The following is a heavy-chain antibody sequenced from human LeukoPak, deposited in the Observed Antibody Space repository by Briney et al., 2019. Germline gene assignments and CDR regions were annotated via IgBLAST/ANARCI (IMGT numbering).Heavy chain of an antibody. CDR1: GGTFSSYA. J-gene: IGHJ5*02. CDR2: IIPIFGTA. CDR3: AREINMVRGVMPSAGFDP. V-gene: IGHV1-69*06. D-gene: IGHD3-10*01. Sequence: ASVKVSCKASGGTFSSYAISWVRQAPGQGLEWMGGIIPIFGTANYAQKFQGRVTITADKSTSTAYMELSSLRSEDTAVYYCAREINMVRGVMPSAGFDPWGQGTLVTVSS.